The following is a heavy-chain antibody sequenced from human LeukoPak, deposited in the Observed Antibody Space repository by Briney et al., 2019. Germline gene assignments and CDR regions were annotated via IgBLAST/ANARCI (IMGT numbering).Heavy chain of an antibody. CDR1: GGSISSSSYY. CDR2: IYYSGST. V-gene: IGHV4-39*01. Sequence: SETLSLTCTVSGGSISSSSYYWGWIRQPPGEGLEWIGSIYYSGSTYYNPSLKSRLTISVDTSKLQFSMKLSSVTAADTAVYYCATLHSIAAAGSPFDYWGQGTLVTVSS. J-gene: IGHJ4*02. D-gene: IGHD6-13*01. CDR3: ATLHSIAAAGSPFDY.